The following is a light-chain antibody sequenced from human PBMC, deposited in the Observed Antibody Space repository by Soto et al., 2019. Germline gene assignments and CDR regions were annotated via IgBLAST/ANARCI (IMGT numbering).Light chain of an antibody. CDR3: QQYETYPWT. CDR2: DAS. V-gene: IGKV1-5*01. Sequence: DIQLTQSPPTLSASVGDRVTITCRASQTISTWMAWYQQKPGKAPKLLVYDASSLKSGVPTRISGSGSGTEFTLTISSLQPDDLATYYCQQYETYPWTFGRGTKVDIK. CDR1: QTISTW. J-gene: IGKJ1*01.